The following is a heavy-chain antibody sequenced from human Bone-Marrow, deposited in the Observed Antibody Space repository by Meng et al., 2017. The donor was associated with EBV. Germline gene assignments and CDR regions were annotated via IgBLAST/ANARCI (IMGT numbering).Heavy chain of an antibody. CDR2: LIPMSGAP. CDR3: ASESGRGFTPDY. Sequence: QGQVGQSGVGGKKPGSSVKVSCWTSGGTFNSDAVSWVRQAPGQGLEWMGGLIPMSGAPHYAQKFQGRVTITADESTSTHYMDLSNLRSDDTAMYYCASESGRGFTPDYWGQGTLVTVSS. J-gene: IGHJ4*02. V-gene: IGHV1-69*01. CDR1: GGTFNSDA. D-gene: IGHD3-10*01.